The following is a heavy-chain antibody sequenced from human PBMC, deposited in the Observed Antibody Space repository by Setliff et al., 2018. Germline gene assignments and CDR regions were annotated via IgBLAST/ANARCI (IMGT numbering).Heavy chain of an antibody. CDR2: IYYSGST. Sequence: SETLSLTCTVSGGSISSHCWSWIRQPQGKGLEWIGSIYYSGSTNYNPALKSRVTISVDTSRNQIYLKLSSVTAAATAVYYCASLTLRGYSYGYAAFDIWGQGTMVTVSS. V-gene: IGHV4-59*11. J-gene: IGHJ3*02. D-gene: IGHD5-18*01. CDR1: GGSISSHC. CDR3: ASLTLRGYSYGYAAFDI.